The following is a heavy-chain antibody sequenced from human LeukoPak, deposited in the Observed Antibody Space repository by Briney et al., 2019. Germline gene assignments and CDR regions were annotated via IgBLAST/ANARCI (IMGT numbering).Heavy chain of an antibody. Sequence: SVKVSCKASGGTFSSYAISWVRQAPGQGVEWMGRIIPILGIANYAQKFQGRVTITADKSTSTAYMELRSLRSEDTAVYYCARVYYDSSGYIRHPFDYWGQGTLVTVSS. D-gene: IGHD3-22*01. CDR1: GGTFSSYA. J-gene: IGHJ4*02. CDR2: IIPILGIA. V-gene: IGHV1-69*04. CDR3: ARVYYDSSGYIRHPFDY.